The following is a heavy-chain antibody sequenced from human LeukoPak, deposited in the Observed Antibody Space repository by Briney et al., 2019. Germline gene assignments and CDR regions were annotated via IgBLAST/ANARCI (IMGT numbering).Heavy chain of an antibody. D-gene: IGHD3-22*01. Sequence: SVKVSCKASGGTFSSYAISWVRQAPGQGLEWMGGIIPIFGTANYAQKFQGRVTITADESTSTAYMELSSLRSEDTAVYYCARAVAVGNYYDSSGYYDYWGQGTLVTVSS. CDR1: GGTFSSYA. CDR2: IIPIFGTA. CDR3: ARAVAVGNYYDSSGYYDY. J-gene: IGHJ4*02. V-gene: IGHV1-69*13.